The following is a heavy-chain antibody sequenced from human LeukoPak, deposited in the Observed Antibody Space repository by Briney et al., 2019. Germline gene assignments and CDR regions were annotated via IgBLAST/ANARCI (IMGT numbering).Heavy chain of an antibody. V-gene: IGHV4-59*01. CDR3: ARVRKGMSTFDY. J-gene: IGHJ4*02. CDR2: IYYSGST. Sequence: SETLSLTCTVTGGSIGSYYWSWIRQPLGKGVEWIGYIYYSGSTNYNPSLKSRVTISVDTSKNQFSLKLSSVTAADTAVYYCARVRKGMSTFDYWGQGTLVTVSS. CDR1: GGSIGSYY. D-gene: IGHD5/OR15-5a*01.